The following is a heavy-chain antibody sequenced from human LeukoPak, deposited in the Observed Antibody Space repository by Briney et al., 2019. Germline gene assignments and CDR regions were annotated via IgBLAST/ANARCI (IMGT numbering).Heavy chain of an antibody. Sequence: SETLSLTCTVSGYSISSGYYWGWIRQPPGKGLEWIGSIYHSGRTYYNPSLKSRVTISVDTSKNQFSLKLSSVTAADTAVYYCARVREYGDYDYWGQGTLVTVSS. J-gene: IGHJ4*02. D-gene: IGHD4-17*01. CDR2: IYHSGRT. CDR3: ARVREYGDYDY. V-gene: IGHV4-38-2*02. CDR1: GYSISSGYY.